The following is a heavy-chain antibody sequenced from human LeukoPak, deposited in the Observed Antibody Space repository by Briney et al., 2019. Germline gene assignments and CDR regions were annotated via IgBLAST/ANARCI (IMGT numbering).Heavy chain of an antibody. D-gene: IGHD3-9*01. CDR2: IIPIFGTA. CDR3: ATRYYDILTGYYEEYYFDY. V-gene: IGHV1-69*06. Sequence: SVKVSCKASGGTFSSYAISWVRQPPGQGLDWMGRIIPIFGTANYAQKFQGRVTITADKSTSTAYMELSSLRSEDTAVYYCATRYYDILTGYYEEYYFDYWGQGTLVTVSS. J-gene: IGHJ4*02. CDR1: GGTFSSYA.